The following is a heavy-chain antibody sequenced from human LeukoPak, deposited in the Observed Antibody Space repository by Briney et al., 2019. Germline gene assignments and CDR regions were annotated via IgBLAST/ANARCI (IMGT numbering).Heavy chain of an antibody. V-gene: IGHV3-21*01. Sequence: GRSLRLSCAASGFTFSSYSMNWVRQAPRKGLEWVSSISSSSSYIYYADSVKGRFTISRDNAKNSLYLQMNSLRAEDTAVYYCARDPSTTATTSWDYWGQGTLVTVSS. J-gene: IGHJ4*02. D-gene: IGHD4-17*01. CDR1: GFTFSSYS. CDR3: ARDPSTTATTSWDY. CDR2: ISSSSSYI.